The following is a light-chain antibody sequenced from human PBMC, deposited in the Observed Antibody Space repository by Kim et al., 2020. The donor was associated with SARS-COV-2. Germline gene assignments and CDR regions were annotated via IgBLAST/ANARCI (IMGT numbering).Light chain of an antibody. J-gene: IGKJ1*01. Sequence: DIQMTQSPSSLSASVGDRVTITCRASQSISSYLNWYQQKPVKAPKLLIYAASSLQSGVPSRFSGSGSGTDFTLTISSLQPEDFATYYCQQSYSTPRTFGEGAQVDIK. V-gene: IGKV1-39*01. CDR3: QQSYSTPRT. CDR1: QSISSY. CDR2: AAS.